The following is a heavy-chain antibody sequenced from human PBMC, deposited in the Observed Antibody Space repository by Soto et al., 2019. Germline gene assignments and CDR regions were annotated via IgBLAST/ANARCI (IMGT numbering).Heavy chain of an antibody. J-gene: IGHJ4*02. CDR3: ARGTGGATSSGKDQFDY. CDR2: IKQDGSEE. CDR1: GFIFGNFW. V-gene: IGHV3-7*01. D-gene: IGHD1-26*01. Sequence: EVQLVESGGGLVQPGGSLRLSCAGSGFIFGNFWMTWVRQAPGKGLEWVANIKQDGSEEYYVDSVKGRFTISRDNVKNSLYLQMNSLRSEDTAVYYCARGTGGATSSGKDQFDYWCQGTLVPVSS.